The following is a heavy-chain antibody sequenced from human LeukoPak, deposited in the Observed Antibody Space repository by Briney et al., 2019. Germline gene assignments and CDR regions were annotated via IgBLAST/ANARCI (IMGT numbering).Heavy chain of an antibody. V-gene: IGHV4-34*01. CDR1: GGSFSGYY. CDR2: INHSGST. Sequence: SETLSLTCTVYGGSFSGYYWSWIRQPPGKGLEWIGEINHSGSTNYNPSLKSRVTISVDTSKNQFSLKLSSVTAADTAVYYCARVSGSGSGWYTYYYYYYGIDVWGQGTTVTVSS. D-gene: IGHD6-19*01. J-gene: IGHJ6*02. CDR3: ARVSGSGSGWYTYYYYYYGIDV.